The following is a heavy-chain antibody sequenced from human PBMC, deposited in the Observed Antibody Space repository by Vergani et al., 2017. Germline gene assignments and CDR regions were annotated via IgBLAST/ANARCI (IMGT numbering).Heavy chain of an antibody. J-gene: IGHJ6*02. D-gene: IGHD3-10*01. CDR1: GYSISSGYY. CDR3: AAELSDYGSGIHYYGMDV. V-gene: IGHV4-38-2*02. CDR2: IYHSGST. Sequence: QVQLQESGPGLVKPSETLSLTCTVSGYSISSGYYWGWIRQPPGKGLEWIGSIYHSGSTYYNPSLKSRVTISVDTSKNQFSLKLSSVTAADTAVYYCAAELSDYGSGIHYYGMDVWGQGPKV.